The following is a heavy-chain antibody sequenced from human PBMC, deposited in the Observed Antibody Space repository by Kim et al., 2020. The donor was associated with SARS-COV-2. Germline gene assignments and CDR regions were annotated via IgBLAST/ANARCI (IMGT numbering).Heavy chain of an antibody. Sequence: GGSLRLSCAASGFTFSSYAMHWVRQAPGKGLEWVAVISYDGSNKYYADSVKGRFTISRDNAKNTLDLQMNSLRAEDTAVYYCARDITQGSSGAPPYYYGMEVWGQGTTVTVSS. CDR2: ISYDGSNK. CDR3: ARDITQGSSGAPPYYYGMEV. D-gene: IGHD6-13*01. CDR1: GFTFSSYA. V-gene: IGHV3-30*04. J-gene: IGHJ6*02.